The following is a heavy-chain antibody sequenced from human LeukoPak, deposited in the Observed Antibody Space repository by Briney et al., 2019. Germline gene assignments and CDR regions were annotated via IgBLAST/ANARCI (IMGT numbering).Heavy chain of an antibody. V-gene: IGHV1-18*01. D-gene: IGHD3-22*01. Sequence: VASVKVSCTASGYTFIRYGFSWVRQAPGQGLEWMGWISAYNGDTNYAQKVQGRVTITTDTSTTTAYMELRSLRSDDTAVYYCARDQGNGYLGDYWGQGALVTVSS. CDR3: ARDQGNGYLGDY. CDR2: ISAYNGDT. J-gene: IGHJ4*02. CDR1: GYTFIRYG.